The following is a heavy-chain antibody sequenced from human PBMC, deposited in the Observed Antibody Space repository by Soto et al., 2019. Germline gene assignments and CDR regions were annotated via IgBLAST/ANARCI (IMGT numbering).Heavy chain of an antibody. CDR1: GGSISSSSYY. CDR3: ARHGRSGSGGLVVVAATPKNWFDP. V-gene: IGHV4-39*01. D-gene: IGHD2-15*01. Sequence: PSETLSLTCTVSGGSISSSSYYWGWIRQPPGKGLEWIGSIYYSGSTYYNPSLKSRVTISVDTSKNQFSLKLSSVTAADTAVYYCARHGRSGSGGLVVVAATPKNWFDPWGQGTLVTVSS. CDR2: IYYSGST. J-gene: IGHJ5*02.